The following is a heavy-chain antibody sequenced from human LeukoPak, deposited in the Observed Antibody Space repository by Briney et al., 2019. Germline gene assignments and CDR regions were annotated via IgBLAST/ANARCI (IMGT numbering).Heavy chain of an antibody. Sequence: SETLSLTCTVSGASISSGSSYWSWIRQPAGKGLDWIGRIYTNGNTNYNPSLKSRVTISVDTSKNQFSLKLSSVTAADTAVYYCARQSLDYYGSGSYYNRGKHYCYYMDVWGKGTTVTVSS. CDR2: IYTNGNT. V-gene: IGHV4-61*02. D-gene: IGHD3-10*01. CDR3: ARQSLDYYGSGSYYNRGKHYCYYMDV. J-gene: IGHJ6*03. CDR1: GASISSGSSY.